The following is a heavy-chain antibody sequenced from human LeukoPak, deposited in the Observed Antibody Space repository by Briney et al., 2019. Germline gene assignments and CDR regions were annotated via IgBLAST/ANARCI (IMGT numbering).Heavy chain of an antibody. CDR2: IYTSGST. CDR1: GGSISSGSYY. CDR3: ARESSYGSGSYYRLVGYYYYMDV. Sequence: KPSQTLSLTCTVSGGSISSGSYYWSWIRQPAGKGLEWIGRIYTSGSTNYNPSLKSRVTISVDTSKNQFSLKLSSVTAADTAVYYCARESSYGSGSYYRLVGYYYYMDVWGKGTTVTISS. J-gene: IGHJ6*03. D-gene: IGHD3-10*01. V-gene: IGHV4-61*02.